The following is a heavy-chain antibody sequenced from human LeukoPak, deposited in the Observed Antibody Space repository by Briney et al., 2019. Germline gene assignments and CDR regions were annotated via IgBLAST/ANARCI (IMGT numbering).Heavy chain of an antibody. CDR3: AKDRIVVVPAAIGDWFDP. CDR1: GFTFSSYA. Sequence: PGGSLRLSCAASGFTFSSYAMSWVRQAPGKGLEWVSAISGSGGSTHYADSVKGRFTISRDNSKNTLYLQMNSLRAEDTAVYYCAKDRIVVVPAAIGDWFDPWGQGTLVTVSS. D-gene: IGHD2-2*02. CDR2: ISGSGGST. J-gene: IGHJ5*02. V-gene: IGHV3-23*01.